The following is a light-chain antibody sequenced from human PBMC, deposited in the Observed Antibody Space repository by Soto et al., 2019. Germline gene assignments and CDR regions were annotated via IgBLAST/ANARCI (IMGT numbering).Light chain of an antibody. CDR3: MQALQTPPT. Sequence: DIVMTQSPLSLPVTPGEPASISCRSSQSLLHSNGYNYLDWYLQKPGQSPQLLIYLGSSRASGVPDRFSGGGSGTDFTLKIGRVEAEDVGIYYCMQALQTPPTFGQGTKVDIK. CDR2: LGS. J-gene: IGKJ1*01. V-gene: IGKV2-28*01. CDR1: QSLLHSNGYNY.